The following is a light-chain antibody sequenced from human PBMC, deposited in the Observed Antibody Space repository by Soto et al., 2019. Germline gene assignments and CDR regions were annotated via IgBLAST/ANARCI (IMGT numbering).Light chain of an antibody. Sequence: EIVLTQSPATLSLSPGERASLSCRASQSVSRHLAWYQHKPGQAPRLLIHDASIRAAGVPARFSGSGSGTDFTLTISSLEAEDFAVYYCQQLYRYPITFGQGTRLEIK. CDR3: QQLYRYPIT. V-gene: IGKV3-11*01. J-gene: IGKJ5*01. CDR1: QSVSRH. CDR2: DAS.